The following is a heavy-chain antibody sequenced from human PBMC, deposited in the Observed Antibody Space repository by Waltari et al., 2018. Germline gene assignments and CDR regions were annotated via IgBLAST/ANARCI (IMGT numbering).Heavy chain of an antibody. CDR3: ARGGGGQRGYYFDF. CDR2: IYSGGNT. V-gene: IGHV3-66*02. CDR1: GFTVSRKY. J-gene: IGHJ4*02. D-gene: IGHD2-15*01. Sequence: EVQLVESGGGLVQPGGSLKLSCAASGFTVSRKYMTWVRQAPGKGLEWVSVIYSGGNTYHADSVKGRFSISRDYSKNTLNLQMNSLTAEDTAVYYCARGGGGQRGYYFDFWGQGILVTVSS.